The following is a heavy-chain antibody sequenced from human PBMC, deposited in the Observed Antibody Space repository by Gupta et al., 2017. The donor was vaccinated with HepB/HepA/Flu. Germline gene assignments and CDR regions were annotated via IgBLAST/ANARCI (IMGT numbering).Heavy chain of an antibody. CDR1: GSTFTSYT. D-gene: IGHD3-22*01. V-gene: IGHV3-21*01. Sequence: EVQLVDSGGGLVKPGVSLRLSCAASGSTFTSYTMNWVRQAPGKGLEWVSSISSSSNYIFYVDSVKGRFTISRDNAKNSLYLQMNSLRAEDTAIYYCARRYYDTSGSPFDSWGQGTLVTVSS. J-gene: IGHJ4*02. CDR3: ARRYYDTSGSPFDS. CDR2: ISSSSNYI.